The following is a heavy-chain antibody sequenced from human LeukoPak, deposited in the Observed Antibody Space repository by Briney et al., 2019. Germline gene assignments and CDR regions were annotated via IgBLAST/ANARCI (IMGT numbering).Heavy chain of an antibody. D-gene: IGHD6-6*01. CDR3: ANGPGSSSFYYYYGMDV. V-gene: IGHV3-30*04. J-gene: IGHJ6*02. CDR2: ISYDGSNK. CDR1: GFTFSRYA. Sequence: GRSLRLSCAASGFTFSRYAMHWVRQAPGKGLEWVAVISYDGSNKYYADSVKGRFTISRDNSKNTLYLQMNSLRAEDTAVYYCANGPGSSSFYYYYGMDVWGQGTTVTVSS.